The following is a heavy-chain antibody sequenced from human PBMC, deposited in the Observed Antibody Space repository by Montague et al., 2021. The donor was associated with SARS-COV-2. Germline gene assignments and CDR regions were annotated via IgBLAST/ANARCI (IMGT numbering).Heavy chain of an antibody. CDR1: GVSVTDYY. CDR3: ARHYSATLPAVY. Sequence: SETLSLTCTVSGVSVTDYYWSWIRQPPGKGLERIGYISDSGSTNYNPSLTSRVTMSVDTSKNQFSLKVNSVTAADTAVYYCARHYSATLPAVYWGQGTLVTVSS. CDR2: ISDSGST. J-gene: IGHJ4*02. D-gene: IGHD2-15*01. V-gene: IGHV4-59*08.